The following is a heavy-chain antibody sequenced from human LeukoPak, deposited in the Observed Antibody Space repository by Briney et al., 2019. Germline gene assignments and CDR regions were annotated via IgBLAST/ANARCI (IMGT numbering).Heavy chain of an antibody. J-gene: IGHJ5*02. D-gene: IGHD3-22*01. Sequence: GGSLRLSCATSGLSFSDAWMNWVRQPPGKGLEWVGRIRRNSDGGTIDYAAPVKGRFALSRDDSKNTLYLHMSSLQTEDTAVYYCATDFYDTTWGQGTLVTVSS. CDR1: GLSFSDAW. CDR3: ATDFYDTT. CDR2: IRRNSDGGTI. V-gene: IGHV3-15*07.